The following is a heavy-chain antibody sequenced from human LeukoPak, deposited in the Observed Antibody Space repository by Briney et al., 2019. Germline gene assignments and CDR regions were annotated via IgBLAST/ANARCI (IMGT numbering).Heavy chain of an antibody. CDR2: IYYSGST. V-gene: IGHV4-59*12. CDR1: GGSISSYY. D-gene: IGHD4/OR15-4a*01. CDR3: ARARGLYYYYYYYMDV. J-gene: IGHJ6*03. Sequence: SETLSLTCTVSGGSISSYYWSWIRQPPGKGLEWIGYIYYSGSTNYNPSLKSRVTISVDTSKNQFSLKLSSVTAADTAVYYCARARGLYYYYYYYMDVWGKGTTVTVSS.